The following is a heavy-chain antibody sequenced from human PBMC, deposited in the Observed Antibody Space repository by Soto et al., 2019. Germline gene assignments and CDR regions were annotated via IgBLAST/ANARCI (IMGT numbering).Heavy chain of an antibody. V-gene: IGHV3-64D*06. CDR1: GYTFSNYA. J-gene: IGHJ6*02. CDR3: ARVLFIRYFDWRYYYYGLDV. CDR2: ISSNGGST. Sequence: PGGSLRLSCSASGYTFSNYALHWVRQAPGKGLEYVSAISSNGGSTYYADSVNDRFTISRDNSKNTLYLQMSSLRSEDTAVYYCARVLFIRYFDWRYYYYGLDVWGQGTTVTVSS. D-gene: IGHD3-9*01.